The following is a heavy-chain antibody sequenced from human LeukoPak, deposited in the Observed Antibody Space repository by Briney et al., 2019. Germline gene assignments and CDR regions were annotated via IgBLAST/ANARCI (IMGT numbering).Heavy chain of an antibody. D-gene: IGHD5-18*01. V-gene: IGHV3-21*04. CDR1: GISFSPYS. CDR3: ADSGYSYGVDAFDI. CDR2: ISSTISYI. J-gene: IGHJ3*02. Sequence: GGSLRLSCAASGISFSPYSMNWVRQAPGKGLEWVSSISSTISYIYYADSVKGRFTISRDNSKNTLYLQMNSLRAEDTAVYYCADSGYSYGVDAFDIWGQGTMVTVSS.